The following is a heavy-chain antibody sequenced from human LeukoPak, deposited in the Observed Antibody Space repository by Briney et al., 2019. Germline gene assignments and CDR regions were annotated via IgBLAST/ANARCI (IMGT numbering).Heavy chain of an antibody. Sequence: GGSLRLSCVASGFTFGRHAMTWVRQAPGKGLEWVSSIFDSGAPSYYADSVKGRFTISRDNSKNTVYVQMESLRAEDTAVYYCAKDVGGYYFTYWSGCFDHWGQGTLVTVSS. CDR1: GFTFGRHA. CDR3: AKDVGGYYFTYWSGCFDH. D-gene: IGHD3-10*01. J-gene: IGHJ4*02. V-gene: IGHV3-23*01. CDR2: IFDSGAPS.